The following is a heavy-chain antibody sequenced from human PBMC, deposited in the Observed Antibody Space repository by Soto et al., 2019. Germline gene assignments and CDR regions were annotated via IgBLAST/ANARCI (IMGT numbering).Heavy chain of an antibody. CDR3: ARLAPGGSGGGGDY. CDR2: TYYRSKWNN. V-gene: IGHV6-1*01. J-gene: IGHJ4*02. Sequence: SLTCAISGDSVSSNSAAWNWIRQSPSRGLEWLGRTYYRSKWNNDYAVSVRSRITINPDTSKNHFSLQLKSVSPEDTAVYYCARLAPGGSGGGGDYWGQGTLVTVSS. CDR1: GDSVSSNSAA. D-gene: IGHD6-19*01.